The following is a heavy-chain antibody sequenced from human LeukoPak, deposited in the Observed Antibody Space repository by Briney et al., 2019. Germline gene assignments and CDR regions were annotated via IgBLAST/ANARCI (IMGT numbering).Heavy chain of an antibody. J-gene: IGHJ6*02. V-gene: IGHV3-74*01. CDR3: ARDQGHYYVSGSYSGYYGMAV. CDR2: ISSDGSTT. CDR1: GFTFSSYW. D-gene: IGHD3-10*01. Sequence: PGGSLRLSCAASGFTFSSYWMHWVRQAPGKGLVWVSRISSDGSTTSHADSVQGRFTISRDNAKNTLYLQMTSLRAEDTAVYYCARDQGHYYVSGSYSGYYGMAVWGQGTTVTVSS.